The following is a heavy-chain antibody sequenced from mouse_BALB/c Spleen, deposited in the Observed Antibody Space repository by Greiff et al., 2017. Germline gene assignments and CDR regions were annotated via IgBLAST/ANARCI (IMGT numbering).Heavy chain of an antibody. D-gene: IGHD1-1*01. J-gene: IGHJ3*01. Sequence: EVKVVESGGGLVKPGGSLKLSCAASGFTFSSYTMSWVRQTPEKRLEWVATISSGGGNTYYPDSVKGRFTISRDNAKNNLYLQMSSLRSEDTALYYCARYYYGSTPFAYWGQGTLVTVSA. CDR3: ARYYYGSTPFAY. V-gene: IGHV5-9*03. CDR1: GFTFSSYT. CDR2: ISSGGGNT.